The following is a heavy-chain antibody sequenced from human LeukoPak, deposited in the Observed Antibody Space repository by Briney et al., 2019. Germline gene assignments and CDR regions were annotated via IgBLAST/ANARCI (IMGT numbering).Heavy chain of an antibody. Sequence: GGSLRLSCAASGFTFSSYAMSWVRQAPGKGLEWVSAISGSGGGTYYADSVKGRFTISRDNSKNTLYLQMNSLRAEDTAVYYCAKETRWSQLREDAFDIWGQGTMVTVSS. V-gene: IGHV3-23*01. D-gene: IGHD4/OR15-4a*01. CDR3: AKETRWSQLREDAFDI. CDR2: ISGSGGGT. J-gene: IGHJ3*02. CDR1: GFTFSSYA.